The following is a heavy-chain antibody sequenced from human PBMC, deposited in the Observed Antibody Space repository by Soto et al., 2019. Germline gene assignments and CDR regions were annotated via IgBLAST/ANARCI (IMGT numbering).Heavy chain of an antibody. V-gene: IGHV4-34*01. CDR3: ARGVLTRAEIVVVPAAILRYFDY. J-gene: IGHJ4*02. CDR1: GGSFSGYY. Sequence: QVQLQQWGAGLLKPSETLSLTCAVYGGSFSGYYWSWIRQPPGKALEWIGEINHSGSTNYNPSLTSRVTISVDTSKNQFSLKLSSVTAADTAVYYCARGVLTRAEIVVVPAAILRYFDYWGQGTLVTVSS. D-gene: IGHD2-2*01. CDR2: INHSGST.